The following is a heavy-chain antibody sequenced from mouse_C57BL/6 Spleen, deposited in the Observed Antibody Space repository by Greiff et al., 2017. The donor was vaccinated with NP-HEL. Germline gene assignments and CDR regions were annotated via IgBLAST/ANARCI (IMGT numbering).Heavy chain of an antibody. Sequence: QVQLKQSGPELVKPGASVKISCKASGYAFSSSWMNWVKQRPGKGLEWIGRIYPGDGDTNYNGKFKGKATLTADKSSSTAYMQLSSLTSEDSAVYFCARSMVTTGYYAMDYWGQGTSVTVSS. V-gene: IGHV1-82*01. CDR3: ARSMVTTGYYAMDY. J-gene: IGHJ4*01. CDR1: GYAFSSSW. CDR2: IYPGDGDT. D-gene: IGHD2-2*01.